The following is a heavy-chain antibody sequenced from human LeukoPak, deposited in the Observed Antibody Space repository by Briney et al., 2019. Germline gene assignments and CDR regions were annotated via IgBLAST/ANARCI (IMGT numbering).Heavy chain of an antibody. CDR1: GFTFSSYW. V-gene: IGHV3-7*01. Sequence: GGSLRLSCAASGFTFSSYWMSWVHQAPGKGLEWVANIKQDGSEKYYVDSVKGRFTISRDNAKNSLYLQMNSLRAEDTAVYYCARDDDTAMALCSDYWGQGTLVTVSS. J-gene: IGHJ4*02. CDR3: ARDDDTAMALCSDY. CDR2: IKQDGSEK. D-gene: IGHD5-18*01.